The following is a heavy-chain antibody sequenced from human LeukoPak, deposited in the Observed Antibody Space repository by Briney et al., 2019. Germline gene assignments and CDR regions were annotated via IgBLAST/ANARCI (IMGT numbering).Heavy chain of an antibody. V-gene: IGHV3-30*18. J-gene: IGHJ4*02. D-gene: IGHD2-15*01. Sequence: GGSLRLSCAASGFTFSSYGIHWVRQAPGKGLEWVAVISYDGSNKYYADSVKGRFTISRDNSKNTLYLQMNSLRAEDTAVYYCAKEGGGGYFDYWGQGTLVTVSS. CDR3: AKEGGGGYFDY. CDR2: ISYDGSNK. CDR1: GFTFSSYG.